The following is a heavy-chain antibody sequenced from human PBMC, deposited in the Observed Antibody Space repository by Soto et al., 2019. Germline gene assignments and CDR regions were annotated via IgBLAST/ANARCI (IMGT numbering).Heavy chain of an antibody. Sequence: ASVKVSCKAPGYTFTSYGISWVRQAPGQGLEWMGWISAYNGNTNYAQKLQGSVTMTTDTSTSTAYMELRSLRSDDTAVYYCARAYYYGSGSYAQIWGQGTMVTVSS. V-gene: IGHV1-18*01. D-gene: IGHD3-10*01. CDR3: ARAYYYGSGSYAQI. CDR1: GYTFTSYG. J-gene: IGHJ3*02. CDR2: ISAYNGNT.